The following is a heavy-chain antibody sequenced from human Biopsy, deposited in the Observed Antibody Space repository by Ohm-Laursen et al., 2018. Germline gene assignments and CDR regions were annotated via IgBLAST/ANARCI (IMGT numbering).Heavy chain of an antibody. V-gene: IGHV3-30*18. J-gene: IGHJ4*02. CDR2: MSDDGRNK. D-gene: IGHD7-27*01. CDR1: GFSFSSYG. CDR3: AKDLRNNNWGAEN. Sequence: SLRLSCTASGFSFSSYGMHWVRQAPGKGLEWVAVMSDDGRNKYYIDSVRGRFTISRDNPKNTLYLQMNNLRAEDTAVFYCAKDLRNNNWGAENWGQGTLVTVSS.